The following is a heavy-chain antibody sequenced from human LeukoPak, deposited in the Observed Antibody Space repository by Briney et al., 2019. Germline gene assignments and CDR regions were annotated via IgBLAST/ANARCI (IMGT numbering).Heavy chain of an antibody. CDR1: GFTFSSYS. CDR2: IGNSDGNT. D-gene: IGHD3-3*02. V-gene: IGHV3-23*01. Sequence: QTGGSLRLSCAASGFTFSSYSMNWVRQAPGKGLEWVSGIGNSDGNTYYADSVKGRFTISRDNAKNTLYLQMNSLRVEDTAIYYCAKDFTGIFGVFGFYYMDVWGKGTTVTVSS. CDR3: AKDFTGIFGVFGFYYMDV. J-gene: IGHJ6*03.